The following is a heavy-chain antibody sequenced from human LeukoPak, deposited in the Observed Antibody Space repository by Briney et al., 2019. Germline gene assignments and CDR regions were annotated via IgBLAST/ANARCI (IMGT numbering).Heavy chain of an antibody. CDR3: ARLYCSSTSCYWTNWFDP. D-gene: IGHD2-2*01. CDR1: GGSISSYY. J-gene: IGHJ5*02. V-gene: IGHV4-4*07. CDR2: IYTSGTT. Sequence: SETLSLTCTVSGGSISSYYWSWIRQPAGKGLEWIGRIYTSGTTNYNPSLKSRVTKSVDTSKNQFSLKLSSVTAADTAVYYCARLYCSSTSCYWTNWFDPWGQGTLVTVSS.